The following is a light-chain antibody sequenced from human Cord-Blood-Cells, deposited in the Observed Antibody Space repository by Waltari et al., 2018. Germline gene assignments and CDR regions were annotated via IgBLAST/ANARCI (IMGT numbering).Light chain of an antibody. CDR1: QGIRSY. J-gene: IGKJ2*01. V-gene: IGKV1D-8*01. CDR2: AAS. CDR3: QQYYSFPYT. Sequence: VIWMTQSPSLLSASTGDRVTISCRMSQGIRSYLARYQQKPGKAPELLIYAASTLQSGVPSRFSGSGSGTDFTLTISCLQSEDFATYYCQQYYSFPYTFGQGTKLEIK.